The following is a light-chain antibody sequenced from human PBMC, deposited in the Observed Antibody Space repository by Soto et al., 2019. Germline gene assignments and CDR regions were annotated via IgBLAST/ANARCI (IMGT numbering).Light chain of an antibody. J-gene: IGKJ5*01. CDR2: GAS. V-gene: IGKV3-20*01. CDR3: QHYAGSPL. CDR1: QTVTSTY. Sequence: EIVVTQSPDTLSLFPREKDTLSCRASQTVTSTYLAWYQQRSGQATRVLIYGASNRATGIPERFSGSGSGADFTLTISRLEPEDFAVYYCQHYAGSPLFGQGTRLEIK.